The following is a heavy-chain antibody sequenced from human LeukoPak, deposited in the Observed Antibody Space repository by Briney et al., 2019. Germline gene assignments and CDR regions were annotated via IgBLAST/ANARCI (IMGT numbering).Heavy chain of an antibody. J-gene: IGHJ4*02. Sequence: TGGSLRLSCAASGFTFSSYSMNWVRQAPGKGLEWISYISISSSTMYYADSVKGRFTISRDNAKNSLYLQMNSLRAEDTAVYYCARLPVVRGVIADYWGQGTLVTVFS. CDR1: GFTFSSYS. D-gene: IGHD3-10*01. V-gene: IGHV3-48*01. CDR2: ISISSSTM. CDR3: ARLPVVRGVIADY.